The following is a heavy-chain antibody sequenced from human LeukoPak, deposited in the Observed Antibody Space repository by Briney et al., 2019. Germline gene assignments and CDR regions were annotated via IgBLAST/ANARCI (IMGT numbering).Heavy chain of an antibody. CDR2: IGGSDGRT. CDR1: GFTLSTYA. D-gene: IGHD3-22*01. J-gene: IGHJ6*03. Sequence: GGSLRLSCAASGFTLSTYAMSWVRQAPGKGLEWVSLIGGSDGRTRYADSVKGRFTISRDNSKNTLYLEMNSLRAEDTAVYYCAKDSSSYDWGYMDVWGKGTTVTISS. CDR3: AKDSSSYDWGYMDV. V-gene: IGHV3-23*01.